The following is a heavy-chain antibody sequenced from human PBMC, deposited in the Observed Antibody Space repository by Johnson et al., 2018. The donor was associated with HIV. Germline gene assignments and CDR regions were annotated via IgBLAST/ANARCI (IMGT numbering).Heavy chain of an antibody. D-gene: IGHD3-22*01. Sequence: QMLLVESGGGVVQPGRSLRLSCAASGFSFSSYAMHWVRQSPGKGLEWVAVIYSGGSTYYADSVKGRFTISRDNSKNTLYLQMNSLRTEDTALYYCARAMYYYDSVGYLMRPRAFDVWGQGTVVTVSS. CDR2: IYSGGST. CDR3: ARAMYYYDSVGYLMRPRAFDV. V-gene: IGHV3-NL1*01. J-gene: IGHJ3*01. CDR1: GFSFSSYA.